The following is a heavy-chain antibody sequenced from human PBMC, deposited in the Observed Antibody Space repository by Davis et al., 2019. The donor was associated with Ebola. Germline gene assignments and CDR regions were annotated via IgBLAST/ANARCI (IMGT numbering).Heavy chain of an antibody. D-gene: IGHD2-2*02. J-gene: IGHJ4*02. CDR3: ARAPDKAYQALYRCFDY. V-gene: IGHV3-30*02. CDR1: GFTFSSYG. Sequence: PGGSLRLSCAASGFTFSSYGTHWVRQAPGKGLEWVAFIHYDGSNKYYADSVKGRFTISRDNSKNTLYLQMNSLRAEDTAVYYCARAPDKAYQALYRCFDYWGQGTLVTVSS. CDR2: IHYDGSNK.